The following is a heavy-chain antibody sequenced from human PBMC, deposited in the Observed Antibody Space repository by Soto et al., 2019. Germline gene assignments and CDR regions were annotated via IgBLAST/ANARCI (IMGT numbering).Heavy chain of an antibody. V-gene: IGHV4-39*01. Sequence: PSETLSLTCTVSGGSISSSSYYWGWIRQPPGKGLEWIGSIYYSGSTYYNPSLKSRVTISVDTSKNQFSLKLSSVTAADTAVYYCARALRELFFYYYGMDVWGQGTTVTVSS. CDR1: GGSISSSSYY. CDR3: ARALRELFFYYYGMDV. D-gene: IGHD2-15*01. J-gene: IGHJ6*02. CDR2: IYYSGST.